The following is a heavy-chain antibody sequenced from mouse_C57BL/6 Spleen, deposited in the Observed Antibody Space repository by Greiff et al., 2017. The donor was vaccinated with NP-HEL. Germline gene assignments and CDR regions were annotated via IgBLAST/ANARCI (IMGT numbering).Heavy chain of an antibody. CDR1: GFTFSDAW. Sequence: EVKLVESGGGLVQPGGSMKLSCAASGFTFSDAWMDWVRQSPEKGLEWVAEIRNKANNHATYYAESVKGRFTISRDDSKSSVYLQMNSLRAEDTGIYYCTLITTVVDYYAMDYWGQGTSVTVSS. J-gene: IGHJ4*01. CDR3: TLITTVVDYYAMDY. CDR2: IRNKANNHAT. D-gene: IGHD1-1*01. V-gene: IGHV6-6*01.